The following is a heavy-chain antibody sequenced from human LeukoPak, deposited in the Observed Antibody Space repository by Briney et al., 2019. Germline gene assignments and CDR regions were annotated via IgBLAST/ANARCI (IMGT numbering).Heavy chain of an antibody. D-gene: IGHD6-6*01. Sequence: GGSLRLSCAASGFTFSSYSMNWVRQAPGKGLGWVSSISSSSSYIYYADSVKGRFTISRDNAKNSLYLQMNSLRAEDTAVYYCAREGQLAHDAFDIWGQGTMVTVSS. CDR3: AREGQLAHDAFDI. J-gene: IGHJ3*02. CDR2: ISSSSSYI. CDR1: GFTFSSYS. V-gene: IGHV3-21*01.